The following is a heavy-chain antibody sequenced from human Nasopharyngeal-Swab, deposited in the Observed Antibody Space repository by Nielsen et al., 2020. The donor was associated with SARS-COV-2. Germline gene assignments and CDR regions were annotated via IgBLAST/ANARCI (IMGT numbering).Heavy chain of an antibody. V-gene: IGHV1-69*13. J-gene: IGHJ6*02. CDR2: IIPLFGTA. Sequence: SVKVSCKASGGTFSSYAISWVRQAPGQGLEWMGGIIPLFGTANYAQKFQGRVTITADESTSTAYMELSSLRSEDTAVYYCARDDYDILTGYPRGYYYGMDVWGQGTTVTVSS. CDR1: GGTFSSYA. CDR3: ARDDYDILTGYPRGYYYGMDV. D-gene: IGHD3-9*01.